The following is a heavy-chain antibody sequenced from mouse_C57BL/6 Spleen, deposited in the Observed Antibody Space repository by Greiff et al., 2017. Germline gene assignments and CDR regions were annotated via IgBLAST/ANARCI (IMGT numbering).Heavy chain of an antibody. CDR1: GFTFSDYG. V-gene: IGHV5-17*01. CDR3: ARETYYYGSRRFDY. J-gene: IGHJ2*01. D-gene: IGHD1-1*01. CDR2: ISSGSSTI. Sequence: EVQVEESGGGLVKPGGSLKLSCAASGFTFSDYGMHWVRQAPEKGLAWVAYISSGSSTIYYADTVQGRFTISRDNAKNTLFLQMTSLRSEDTAMYYCARETYYYGSRRFDYWGQGTTLTVSS.